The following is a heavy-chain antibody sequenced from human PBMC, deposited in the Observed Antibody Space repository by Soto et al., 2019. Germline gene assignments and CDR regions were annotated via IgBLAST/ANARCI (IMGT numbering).Heavy chain of an antibody. J-gene: IGHJ6*03. V-gene: IGHV1-18*01. CDR3: ARMVRGSNIDYYHYLDV. Sequence: QVQLVQSGGEVRKPGASVKVSCKASGYTFTSHGISWVRQAPGQGRAGMGWISAYNGDTNYAQKLQGRVTVTTDRSKSTAYMELRSMRSEDTAVYYFARMVRGSNIDYYHYLDVWGKGTTVTVSS. CDR2: ISAYNGDT. CDR1: GYTFTSHG. D-gene: IGHD3-10*01.